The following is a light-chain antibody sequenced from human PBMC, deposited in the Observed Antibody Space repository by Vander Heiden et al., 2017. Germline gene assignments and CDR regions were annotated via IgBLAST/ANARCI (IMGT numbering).Light chain of an antibody. J-gene: IGLJ1*01. CDR2: DVS. Sequence: QSALTQPASVSGSPGQSVAISCTGTSSDVGGYDYLSWYQQHPGKAPKLMIYDVSNRPSGVSNRFSGSKSGNSASLTISGLQAEDEADYYCTSYTTTKTYVFGTGTKVTVL. CDR3: TSYTTTKTYV. CDR1: SSDVGGYDY. V-gene: IGLV2-14*03.